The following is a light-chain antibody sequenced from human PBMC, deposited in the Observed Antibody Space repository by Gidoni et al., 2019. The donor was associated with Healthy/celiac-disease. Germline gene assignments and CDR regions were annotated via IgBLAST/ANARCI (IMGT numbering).Light chain of an antibody. CDR3: QQYNSYPLA. Sequence: DFKLTKSPSTLSAPVGDRVTITCRASQIISSWLAWYQQKPGKAPKLLIYKASSLESGVPSRFSGSGSGTEFTLTISSLQPDDFATYYCQQYNSYPLAFGGGTKVEIK. J-gene: IGKJ4*01. CDR2: KAS. V-gene: IGKV1-5*03. CDR1: QIISSW.